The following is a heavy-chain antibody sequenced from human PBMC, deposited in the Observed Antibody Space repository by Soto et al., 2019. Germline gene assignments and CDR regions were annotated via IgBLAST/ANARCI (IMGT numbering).Heavy chain of an antibody. J-gene: IGHJ6*02. CDR1: GGSISSYY. Sequence: SETLSLTCTVSGGSISSYYWSWIRQPPGKGLEWIGYIYYSGSTNYNPSLKSRVTISVDTSKNQFSLKLSSVTAADTAVYYCARWGENYYYYYGMDVWGQGTTVTVS. CDR2: IYYSGST. CDR3: ARWGENYYYYYGMDV. V-gene: IGHV4-59*01. D-gene: IGHD3-10*01.